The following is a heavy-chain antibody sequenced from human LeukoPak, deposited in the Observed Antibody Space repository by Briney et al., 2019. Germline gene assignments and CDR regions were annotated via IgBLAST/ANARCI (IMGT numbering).Heavy chain of an antibody. V-gene: IGHV1-2*02. D-gene: IGHD4-17*01. Sequence: ASVKVSCKASGYTFTYYYMHWVRQAPGQGLEWMGWINPNSGGTNYEQKFQGRVTMTRDTSISTAYMELSRLRSDDTAVYYCARDSYSTVHFDYWGQGTLVTVSS. CDR2: INPNSGGT. CDR1: GYTFTYYY. CDR3: ARDSYSTVHFDY. J-gene: IGHJ4*02.